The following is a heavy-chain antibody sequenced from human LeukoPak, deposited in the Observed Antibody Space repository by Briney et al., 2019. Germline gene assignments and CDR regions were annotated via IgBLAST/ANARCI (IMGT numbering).Heavy chain of an antibody. Sequence: GGSLRLSCAASGFTFSSYSMNWVRQAPGKGLEWVANIKQDGSEKYYVDSVKGRFTISRDNAKNSLYLQMNSLRAEDTAVYYCARDWATQYYDSSGYLKTTTTANFDYWGQGTLVTVSS. D-gene: IGHD3-22*01. V-gene: IGHV3-7*01. CDR3: ARDWATQYYDSSGYLKTTTTANFDY. J-gene: IGHJ4*02. CDR2: IKQDGSEK. CDR1: GFTFSSYS.